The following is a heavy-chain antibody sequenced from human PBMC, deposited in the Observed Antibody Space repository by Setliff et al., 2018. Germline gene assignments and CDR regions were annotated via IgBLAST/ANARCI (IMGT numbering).Heavy chain of an antibody. Sequence: SETLSLTCSVSGASITSGGFYWTWIRQPAGKGLEWIGHISPSGSTTYNPSVKSRVTISLDTSKNHFSLKLDSVTAADTATYYCVRPGGTTVVARHFDYWGSGILVTVSS. CDR3: VRPGGTTVVARHFDY. D-gene: IGHD2-15*01. J-gene: IGHJ4*01. CDR2: ISPSGST. CDR1: GASITSGGFY. V-gene: IGHV4-61*09.